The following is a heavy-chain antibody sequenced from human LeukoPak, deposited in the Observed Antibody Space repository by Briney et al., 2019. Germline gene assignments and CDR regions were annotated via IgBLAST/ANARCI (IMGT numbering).Heavy chain of an antibody. V-gene: IGHV3-30*02. J-gene: IGHJ6*03. D-gene: IGHD2-21*01. Sequence: GGSLRLSCAASGFTFSSYGMHWVRQAPGKGLEWVAFIRYDGSNKYYADSVKGRFTISRDNSKNTPYLQMNSLRAEDTAVYYCAKDRARSIPYYYYYMDVWGKGTTVTISS. CDR2: IRYDGSNK. CDR1: GFTFSSYG. CDR3: AKDRARSIPYYYYYMDV.